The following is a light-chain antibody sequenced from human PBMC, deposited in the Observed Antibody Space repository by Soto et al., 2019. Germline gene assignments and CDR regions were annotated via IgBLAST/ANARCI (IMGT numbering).Light chain of an antibody. CDR1: QSISSW. CDR2: KAS. CDR3: QQYNSYPIFT. Sequence: DIQMTQSPSTLSASVGDRVTITCRASQSISSWLAWYQQKPGKAPKLLIYKASSLESGVPSSFSGSGSGTEFTLTISSLQPDDLATYYCQQYNSYPIFTFGPGTKVDIK. J-gene: IGKJ3*01. V-gene: IGKV1-5*03.